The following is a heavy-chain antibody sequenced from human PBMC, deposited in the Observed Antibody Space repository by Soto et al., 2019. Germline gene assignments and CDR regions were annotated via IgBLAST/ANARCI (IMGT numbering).Heavy chain of an antibody. CDR2: INAGNGNT. CDR3: ARGTGYSYYYGMDV. CDR1: GYTFTSYA. J-gene: IGHJ6*02. D-gene: IGHD1-1*01. V-gene: IGHV1-3*01. Sequence: ASVKVSCKASGYTFTSYAMHWVRQAPGQRLEWMGWINAGNGNTKYSQKFQGRVTITRDTSASTAYMELSSLRSEDTAVYYCARGTGYSYYYGMDVWGLGTTVTVSS.